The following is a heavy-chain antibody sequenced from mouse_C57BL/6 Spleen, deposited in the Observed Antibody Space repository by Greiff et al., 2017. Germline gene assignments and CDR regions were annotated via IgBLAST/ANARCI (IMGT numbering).Heavy chain of an antibody. CDR1: GYAFSSSW. V-gene: IGHV1-82*01. CDR2: IYPGDGDT. CDR3: AREGIYYYGSSPFAY. J-gene: IGHJ3*01. D-gene: IGHD1-1*01. Sequence: VQLQQSGPELVKPGASVKISCKASGYAFSSSWMNWVKQRPGQGLEWIGRIYPGDGDTNYNGKFQGKDTLTADTSSSTAYMQLSSLTSEDAEVCFCAREGIYYYGSSPFAYWGQGTLVTVSA.